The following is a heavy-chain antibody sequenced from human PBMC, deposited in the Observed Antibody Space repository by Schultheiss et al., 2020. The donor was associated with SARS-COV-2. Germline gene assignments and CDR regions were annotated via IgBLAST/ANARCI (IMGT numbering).Heavy chain of an antibody. J-gene: IGHJ2*01. CDR2: IRNKDQKLTT. CDR3: ARDGLNWYFDL. V-gene: IGHV3-72*01. Sequence: GGSLRLSCAASGFTFSAHYMDWVRQAPGKGLEWVGRIRNKDQKLTTQYAASVKGRFTISRVDSQNSLYLQMNSLKTDDTAVYYCARDGLNWYFDLWGRGTLVTVSS. CDR1: GFTFSAHY. D-gene: IGHD5-12*01.